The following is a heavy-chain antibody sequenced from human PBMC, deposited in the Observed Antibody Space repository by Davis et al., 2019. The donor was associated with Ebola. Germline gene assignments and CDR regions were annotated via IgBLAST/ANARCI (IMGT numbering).Heavy chain of an antibody. V-gene: IGHV4-59*01. Sequence: MPSETLSLTCTVSGGSISNYYWSWIRQPPGKGLEWIGYIYYSGSTNYNPSLKSRVTISVDTSKNQFSLKLRSVTAADTAVYFCAGAGYSSGWNFASWGQGTLVTVSS. CDR1: GGSISNYY. CDR2: IYYSGST. D-gene: IGHD6-19*01. CDR3: AGAGYSSGWNFAS. J-gene: IGHJ4*02.